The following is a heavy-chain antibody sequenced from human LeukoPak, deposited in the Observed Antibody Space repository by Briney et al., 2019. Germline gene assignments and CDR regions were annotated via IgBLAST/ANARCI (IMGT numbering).Heavy chain of an antibody. Sequence: PGGSLRLSCAAYGFTFSSYAMSWVRQAPGKGLEWVSAISGSGGSTYYADSVKGRFTISRDNSKNTLYLQMNSLRAEDTAVYYCAKVFPSSGRSDGGDYWGQGTLVTVSS. CDR1: GFTFSSYA. CDR3: AKVFPSSGRSDGGDY. J-gene: IGHJ4*02. CDR2: ISGSGGST. D-gene: IGHD3-10*01. V-gene: IGHV3-23*01.